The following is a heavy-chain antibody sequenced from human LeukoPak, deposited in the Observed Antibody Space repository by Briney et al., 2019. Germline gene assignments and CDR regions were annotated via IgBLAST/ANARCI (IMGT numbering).Heavy chain of an antibody. J-gene: IGHJ1*01. CDR3: ARPALVVPASGYFQH. CDR2: IKQDGSEK. CDR1: EFTFSSYW. Sequence: HTGGFLRLSCAASEFTFSSYWMSWVRQAPGKGLEWVANIKQDGSEKYYVDSVKGRFTISRDNAKNSLYLQMNSLRAEDTAVYYCARPALVVPASGYFQHWGQGTLVTVSS. V-gene: IGHV3-7*01. D-gene: IGHD2-2*01.